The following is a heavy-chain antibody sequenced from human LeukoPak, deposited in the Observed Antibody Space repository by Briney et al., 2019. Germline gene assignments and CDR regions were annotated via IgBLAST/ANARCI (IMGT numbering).Heavy chain of an antibody. D-gene: IGHD3-16*01. CDR2: IYYSGST. J-gene: IGHJ6*03. Sequence: SETLSLTCTVSGGSISSYYWSWIRQPPGKGLEWIGYIYYSGSTNYNPSLKSRVTISVDTSKNQFSLKLTSVTAADTALYYCARGRGSRKLYYYYYFMDVWGKGTTVTVSS. CDR3: ARGRGSRKLYYYYYFMDV. V-gene: IGHV4-59*12. CDR1: GGSISSYY.